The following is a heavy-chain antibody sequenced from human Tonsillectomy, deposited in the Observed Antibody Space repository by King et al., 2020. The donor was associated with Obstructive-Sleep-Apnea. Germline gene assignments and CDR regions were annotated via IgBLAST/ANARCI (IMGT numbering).Heavy chain of an antibody. CDR3: ARHTYYGSGGNPDF. J-gene: IGHJ4*02. Sequence: QLQESGPGLVKPSETLSLTCNVSGGSISSYFWSWIRQPPGKGLEWLGYIYYNGNTYYSPSLKSRVTMSVDTSKKQFSLTLSSLTAADTAVYYCARHTYYGSGGNPDFWGQGTLVTVSS. CDR2: IYYNGNT. V-gene: IGHV4-59*08. CDR1: GGSISSYF. D-gene: IGHD3-10*01.